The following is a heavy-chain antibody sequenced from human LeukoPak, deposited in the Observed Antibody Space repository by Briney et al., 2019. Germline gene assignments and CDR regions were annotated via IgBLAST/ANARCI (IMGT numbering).Heavy chain of an antibody. CDR3: AREYQLLYNY. CDR2: ISYDGSNK. CDR1: GFTFSSYA. D-gene: IGHD2-2*02. J-gene: IGHJ4*02. V-gene: IGHV3-30-3*01. Sequence: GGSPRLSCAASGFTFSSYAMHWVRQAPGKGLEWVAVISYDGSNKYYADSVKGRFTISRDNSKNTLYLQMNSLRAEDTAVYYCAREYQLLYNYWGQGTLVTASS.